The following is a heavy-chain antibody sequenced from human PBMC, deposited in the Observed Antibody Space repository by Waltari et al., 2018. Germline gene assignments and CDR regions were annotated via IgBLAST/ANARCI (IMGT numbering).Heavy chain of an antibody. CDR1: GGSISSHY. J-gene: IGHJ3*02. Sequence: QVQLQESGPGLVKPSETLSLTCTVSGGSISSHYWSWIRQPPGKGLEWIGYIYYSGSTNYNPSLKSRGTISVDTSKNQFSLKLSSVTAADTAVYYCARDYGGSWGAFDIWGQGTMVTVSS. V-gene: IGHV4-59*11. D-gene: IGHD4-17*01. CDR3: ARDYGGSWGAFDI. CDR2: IYYSGST.